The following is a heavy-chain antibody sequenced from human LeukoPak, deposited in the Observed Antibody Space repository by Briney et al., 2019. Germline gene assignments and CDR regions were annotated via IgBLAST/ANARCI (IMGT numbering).Heavy chain of an antibody. D-gene: IGHD2/OR15-2a*01. CDR1: GFTFGDYA. V-gene: IGHV3-23*01. Sequence: GGSLRLSCTASGFTFGDYAMSWFRQAPGKGLEWVSSISGSDGSTYYADSVKGRFTISRDNSKNTLYLQMNSLRAEDTAVYYCARAGNTRFDYWGQGTLVTVSS. CDR2: ISGSDGST. CDR3: ARAGNTRFDY. J-gene: IGHJ4*02.